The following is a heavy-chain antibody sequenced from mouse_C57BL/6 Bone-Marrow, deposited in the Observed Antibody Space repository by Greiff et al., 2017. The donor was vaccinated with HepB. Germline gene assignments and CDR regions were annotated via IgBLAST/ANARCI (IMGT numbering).Heavy chain of an antibody. Sequence: QVQLQQSGAELVRPGTSVKVSCKASGYAFTNYLIEWVKQRPGQGLEWIGVINPGSGGTNYNEKFKGKATLTADKSSSTAYMQLSSLTSEDSAVYFCASQDSSGYCYFDYWGQGTTLTVSS. CDR3: ASQDSSGYCYFDY. CDR1: GYAFTNYL. D-gene: IGHD3-2*02. CDR2: INPGSGGT. J-gene: IGHJ2*01. V-gene: IGHV1-54*01.